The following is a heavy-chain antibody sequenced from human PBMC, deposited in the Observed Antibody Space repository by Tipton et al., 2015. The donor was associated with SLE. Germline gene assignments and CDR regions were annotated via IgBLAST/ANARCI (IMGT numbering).Heavy chain of an antibody. CDR2: ISSSGST. CDR1: GFTFSSYE. D-gene: IGHD2-21*01. CDR3: AKGGVVVIAPFDY. V-gene: IGHV3-48*03. J-gene: IGHJ4*02. Sequence: SLRLSCAASGFTFSSYEMNWVRQAPGKGLEWVSYISSSGSTYYADSVKGRFTISRDNSKNTLYLQMNSLRAEDTAVYYCAKGGVVVIAPFDYWGQGTLVTVSS.